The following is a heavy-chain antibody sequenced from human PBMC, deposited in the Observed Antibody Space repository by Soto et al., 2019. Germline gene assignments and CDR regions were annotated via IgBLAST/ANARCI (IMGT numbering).Heavy chain of an antibody. CDR1: GGTFSSYA. V-gene: IGHV1-69*06. CDR2: IIPIFGTA. CDR3: ARQRLHYYDSSGYYPGDI. D-gene: IGHD3-22*01. J-gene: IGHJ3*02. Sequence: SVKVSCKASGGTFSSYAISWVRQAPGQGLEWMGGIIPIFGTANYAQKIQGRVTITADKSTSTAYMELSSLRSEDTAFFYCARQRLHYYDSSGYYPGDIWGQGTMVTVSS.